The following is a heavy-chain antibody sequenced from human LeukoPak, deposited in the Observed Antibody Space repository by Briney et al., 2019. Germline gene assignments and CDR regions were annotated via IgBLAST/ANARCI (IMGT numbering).Heavy chain of an antibody. CDR2: IYSGGST. CDR1: GFTVSSNY. Sequence: GGSLRLSCAASGFTVSSNYMSWVRQAPGKGLDWVSVIYSGGSTYYADSVKGRFTISRDNSKNTLYLQMNSLRAEDTAVYYCARVEDDSWYFDLWGRGTLVTVSS. D-gene: IGHD3-16*01. CDR3: ARVEDDSWYFDL. V-gene: IGHV3-53*01. J-gene: IGHJ2*01.